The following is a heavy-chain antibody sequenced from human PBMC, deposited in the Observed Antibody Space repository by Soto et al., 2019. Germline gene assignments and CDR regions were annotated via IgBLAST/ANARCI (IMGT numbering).Heavy chain of an antibody. V-gene: IGHV3-23*01. Sequence: SLRLSCAASGFTFNTYSMTWVRQAPGKGLEWVSGISGSGDGTYYADSVKGRFTISRDNSRNTLYLHLNSLRVEDTAVYYCAKDLLHLARVYWGQGTLVTVSS. J-gene: IGHJ4*02. CDR3: AKDLLHLARVY. CDR2: ISGSGDGT. CDR1: GFTFNTYS. D-gene: IGHD3-22*01.